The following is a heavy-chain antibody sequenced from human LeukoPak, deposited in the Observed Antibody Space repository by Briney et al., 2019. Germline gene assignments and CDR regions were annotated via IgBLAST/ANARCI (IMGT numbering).Heavy chain of an antibody. CDR3: ARGIVVVPAAPSREPRGDTHDY. V-gene: IGHV4-34*01. Sequence: SGTLSLTCAVYGGSFSGYYWSWIRQPPGKGLEWIGEINHSGSTNYNPSLKSRVTISVDTSKNQFSLKLSSVTAADTAVYYCARGIVVVPAAPSREPRGDTHDYWSQGTLVTVSS. CDR1: GGSFSGYY. CDR2: INHSGST. J-gene: IGHJ4*02. D-gene: IGHD2-2*01.